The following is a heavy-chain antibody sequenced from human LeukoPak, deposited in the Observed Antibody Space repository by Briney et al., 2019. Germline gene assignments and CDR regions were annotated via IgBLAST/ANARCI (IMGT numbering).Heavy chain of an antibody. D-gene: IGHD3-22*01. J-gene: IGHJ6*02. V-gene: IGHV3-53*01. CDR1: GFTVSSNY. Sequence: PGGSLRLSCAASGFTVSSNYMSWVRQAPGKGLEWVSVIYSGGSTYYAXSVKGXFTISRDNSKNTLYLQMNSLRAEDTAVYYCARGGSYYYDSSGLDVWGQGTTVTVSS. CDR2: IYSGGST. CDR3: ARGGSYYYDSSGLDV.